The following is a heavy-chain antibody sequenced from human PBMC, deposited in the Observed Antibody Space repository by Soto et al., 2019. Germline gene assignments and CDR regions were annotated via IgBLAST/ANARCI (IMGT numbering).Heavy chain of an antibody. CDR1: GFTFTSSA. CDR3: ARESLRITGTTRFIDY. D-gene: IGHD1-7*01. V-gene: IGHV1-58*01. CDR2: IVVGSGNT. Sequence: SVKVSCKASGFTFTSSAVQWVRQARGQRLEWIGWIVVGSGNTNYAQKFQERVTITRDKSTSTAYMELSSLRSEDTAVYYCARESLRITGTTRFIDYWGQGTLGTVSS. J-gene: IGHJ4*02.